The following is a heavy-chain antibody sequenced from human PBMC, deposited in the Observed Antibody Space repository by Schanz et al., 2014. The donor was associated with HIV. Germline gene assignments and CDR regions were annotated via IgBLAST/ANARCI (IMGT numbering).Heavy chain of an antibody. CDR2: ISGYIGNT. D-gene: IGHD2-15*01. V-gene: IGHV1-18*01. CDR1: GYTFTNYC. J-gene: IGHJ4*02. Sequence: QVQLVQSGAEVKKPGASVTVSCKASGYTFTNYCINWVRQAPGQGLEWMGWISGYIGNTNYAQKFQGRVTMTRDTSISTAYMELSRLRSDDTAVYYCARGRSGYCSGGSCPYGRYYFDYWGQGTLVTVSS. CDR3: ARGRSGYCSGGSCPYGRYYFDY.